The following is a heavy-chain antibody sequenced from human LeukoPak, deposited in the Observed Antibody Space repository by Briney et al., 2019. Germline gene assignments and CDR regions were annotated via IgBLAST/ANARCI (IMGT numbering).Heavy chain of an antibody. V-gene: IGHV1-2*02. CDR3: ARGYCTNGVCYRVDAFDI. CDR1: GYTFTGYY. Sequence: ASVKVSCKASGYTFTGYYMHWVRQAPGQGLEWMGWINPNSGGTNYAQKFQGRVTMTRDTSISTAYMELNRLRSDDTAVYYCARGYCTNGVCYRVDAFDIWGQGTMVTVSS. CDR2: INPNSGGT. J-gene: IGHJ3*02. D-gene: IGHD2-8*01.